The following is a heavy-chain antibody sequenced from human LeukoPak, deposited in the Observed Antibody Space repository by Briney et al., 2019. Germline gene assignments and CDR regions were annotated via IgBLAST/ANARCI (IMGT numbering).Heavy chain of an antibody. Sequence: ASVKVSCKASGYTFTSYGISWVRQAPGQGLEWMGWISAYNGNTNYAQKLQGRVTMTTDTSTSTAYMELSSLRSEDTAVYYCAADAGLTIFGVVPEPFDAFDIWGQGTMVTVSS. D-gene: IGHD3-3*01. V-gene: IGHV1-18*01. J-gene: IGHJ3*02. CDR3: AADAGLTIFGVVPEPFDAFDI. CDR2: ISAYNGNT. CDR1: GYTFTSYG.